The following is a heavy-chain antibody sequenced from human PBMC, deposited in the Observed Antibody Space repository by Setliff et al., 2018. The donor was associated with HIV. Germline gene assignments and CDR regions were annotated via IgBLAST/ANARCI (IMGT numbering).Heavy chain of an antibody. J-gene: IGHJ3*01. Sequence: PGGSLRLSCAASGLTLSNSAMTWVRQKPGRGLEWVSLIQSGGIIYYADSVKGRFTISRDSSSNTLSLQMTSLRAEDTALYYCAKLDYYDYSGSWARKVAIDFWGRGTMVTVSS. D-gene: IGHD3-22*01. CDR2: IQSGGII. V-gene: IGHV3-23*01. CDR3: AKLDYYDYSGSWARKVAIDF. CDR1: GLTLSNSA.